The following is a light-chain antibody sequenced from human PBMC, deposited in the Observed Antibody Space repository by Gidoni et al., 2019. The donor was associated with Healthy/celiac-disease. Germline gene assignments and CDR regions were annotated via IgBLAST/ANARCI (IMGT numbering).Light chain of an antibody. CDR2: DAS. J-gene: IGKJ5*01. CDR3: QQRSNWPPTIT. Sequence: ERVLTQSPATLSLSPGERATLSCRASQSVSSYLAWYQQQPGQAPRLLIYDASNRATGIPARFSGSGSGTDFTLTISSLEPEDFAVYYCQQRSNWPPTITFGQGTRLEIK. CDR1: QSVSSY. V-gene: IGKV3-11*01.